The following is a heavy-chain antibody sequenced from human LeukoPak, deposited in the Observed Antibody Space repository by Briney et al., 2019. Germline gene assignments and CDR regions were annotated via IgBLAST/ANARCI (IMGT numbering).Heavy chain of an antibody. CDR1: GFTFDDYG. Sequence: GGSLRLSCAASGFTFDDYGMSWVRQAPGKGLEWVSGINWNGGSTGYADSVKGRFTISRENAKNSLYLQMNSLRAEDTALYYCARGGDYYGSGSYYNAMYYFDYWGQGTLVTVSS. J-gene: IGHJ4*02. CDR2: INWNGGST. CDR3: ARGGDYYGSGSYYNAMYYFDY. V-gene: IGHV3-20*04. D-gene: IGHD3-10*01.